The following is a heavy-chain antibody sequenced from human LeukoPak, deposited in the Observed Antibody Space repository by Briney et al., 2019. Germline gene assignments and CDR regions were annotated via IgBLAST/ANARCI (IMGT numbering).Heavy chain of an antibody. Sequence: GGSLRLSCAASGFTFSSYAMSWVRQAPGKGLEWVSAISGSGGSTYYADSVKGRFTISRDNSKNTLYLQMNSLRAEDTAVHYCARHGRVTASFDYWGQGTLVTVSS. J-gene: IGHJ4*02. V-gene: IGHV3-23*01. CDR1: GFTFSSYA. D-gene: IGHD2-21*02. CDR2: ISGSGGST. CDR3: ARHGRVTASFDY.